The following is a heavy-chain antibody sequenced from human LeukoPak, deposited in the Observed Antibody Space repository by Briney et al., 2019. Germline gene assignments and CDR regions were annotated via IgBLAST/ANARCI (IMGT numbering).Heavy chain of an antibody. CDR3: ARDLSYGAYYFDY. V-gene: IGHV3-30-3*01. D-gene: IGHD4-17*01. CDR2: ISYDGSNK. J-gene: IGHJ4*02. CDR1: GFTFSSYA. Sequence: GGSLRLSCAASGFTFSSYAMHWVRQAPGKGLEWVAVISYDGSNKYYADSVKGRFTISRDNSKNTLYLQMNSLRAEDTAVYYCARDLSYGAYYFDYWGQGTLVTVSS.